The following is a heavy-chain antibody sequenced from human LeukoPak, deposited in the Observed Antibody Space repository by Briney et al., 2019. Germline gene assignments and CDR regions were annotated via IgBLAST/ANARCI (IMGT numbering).Heavy chain of an antibody. J-gene: IGHJ4*02. CDR1: GYAFSSFS. V-gene: IGHV3-21*01. D-gene: IGHD3-22*01. CDR2: ISVRSNYI. CDR3: VRLRRNSDTSGYYCYYDF. Sequence: PGRSLRLSCVASGYAFSSFSINWVRQAPRKGLEWVSSISVRSNYIYYADSVRGRFSISRDDARDSLFLQMNSVRAEDTAVYYCVRLRRNSDTSGYYCYYDFWGQGTLVTVSS.